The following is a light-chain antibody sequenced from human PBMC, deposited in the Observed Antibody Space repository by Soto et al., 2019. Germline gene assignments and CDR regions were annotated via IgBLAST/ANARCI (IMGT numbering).Light chain of an antibody. CDR2: TAS. J-gene: IGKJ1*01. Sequence: DIQMTQSPSSLSASVGDRVTITCRASQSVSTYLNWYQQSPGKAPKLLIYTASTLQSAVPSRFSGSGSGTEFTLTISRLQPDDLATYYCQQSYSSPPTFGQGTKVEIK. CDR1: QSVSTY. V-gene: IGKV1-39*01. CDR3: QQSYSSPPT.